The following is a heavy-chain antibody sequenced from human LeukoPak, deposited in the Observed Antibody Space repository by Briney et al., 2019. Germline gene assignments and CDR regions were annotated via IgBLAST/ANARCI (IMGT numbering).Heavy chain of an antibody. CDR2: IRYDGSNK. J-gene: IGHJ4*02. Sequence: GGSLRLSCAASGFAFNTYGMHWVRQAPGKGLEWVAFIRYDGSNKYYADSVKGRFTVSRDNSKNTLYLQMNSLRAEDTAVFYCAKDHGSSWSNYFDYWGQGTLVTVSS. CDR3: AKDHGSSWSNYFDY. D-gene: IGHD6-13*01. CDR1: GFAFNTYG. V-gene: IGHV3-30*02.